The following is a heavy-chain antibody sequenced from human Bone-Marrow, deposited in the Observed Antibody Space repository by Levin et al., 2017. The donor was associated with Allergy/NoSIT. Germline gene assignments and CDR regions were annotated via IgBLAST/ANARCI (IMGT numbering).Heavy chain of an antibody. CDR2: VSGYNGDT. J-gene: IGHJ3*02. V-gene: IGHV1-18*01. Sequence: GESLKISCKASGYTFTNYGVTWVRQAPGQGLEWIGWVSGYNGDTNYEPKVQGRVTMTRDSYTTTAYMELRNLRSDDTAVYYCARDLDIVTSSLSPGDACDIWGQGTMVTVSS. D-gene: IGHD5-12*01. CDR3: ARDLDIVTSSLSPGDACDI. CDR1: GYTFTNYG.